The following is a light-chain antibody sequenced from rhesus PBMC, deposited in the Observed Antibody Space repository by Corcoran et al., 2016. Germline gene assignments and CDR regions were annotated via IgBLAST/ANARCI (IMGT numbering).Light chain of an antibody. CDR3: MQGIEFPYS. V-gene: IGKV2-104*02. CDR1: QSLLDSEDGNTY. Sequence: DIVMTQTPLSLPVTPGEPASISCRSSQSLLDSEDGNTYLDWYLQKPGQSPQLLIYEVSNRASGVPPRCIGSGSDTDFTMKISRVEAEDVGVYYCMQGIEFPYSFGQGTKVEIK. CDR2: EVS. J-gene: IGKJ2*01.